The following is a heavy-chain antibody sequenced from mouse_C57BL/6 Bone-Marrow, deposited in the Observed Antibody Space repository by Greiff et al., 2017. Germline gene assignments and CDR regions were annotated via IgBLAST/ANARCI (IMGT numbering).Heavy chain of an antibody. Sequence: VQLKESGPVLVKPGASVKMSCKASGYTFTDYYMNWVKQSHGKSLEWIGVINPYNGGTSYNQKFKGKATLTVDKSSSTAYMELNSLTSEDSAVYYCARDDGFSWFAYWGQGTLVTVSA. CDR2: INPYNGGT. CDR1: GYTFTDYY. D-gene: IGHD2-3*01. CDR3: ARDDGFSWFAY. V-gene: IGHV1-19*01. J-gene: IGHJ3*01.